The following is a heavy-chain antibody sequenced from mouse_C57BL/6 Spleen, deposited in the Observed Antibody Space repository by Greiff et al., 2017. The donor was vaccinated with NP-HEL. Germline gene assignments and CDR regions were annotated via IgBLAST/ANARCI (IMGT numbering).Heavy chain of an antibody. CDR3: ARGDAVVVHYYAMDY. Sequence: VHVKQSGAELVKPGASVKLSCTASGFNIKDYYMHWVKQRTEQGLEWIGRIDPEDGETKYTPKFQGKATITADTSSNTAYLQLCSLTSEDTAVYYCARGDAVVVHYYAMDYWGQGTSVTVSS. V-gene: IGHV14-2*01. CDR2: IDPEDGET. J-gene: IGHJ4*01. CDR1: GFNIKDYY. D-gene: IGHD1-1*01.